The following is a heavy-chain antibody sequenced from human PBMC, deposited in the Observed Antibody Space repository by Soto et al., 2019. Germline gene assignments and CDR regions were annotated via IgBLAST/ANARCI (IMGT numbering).Heavy chain of an antibody. CDR3: AKDPSSRYTRGYFDF. CDR1: GFSFSTYG. V-gene: IGHV3-30*18. CDR2: ISHDGGNE. D-gene: IGHD3-16*02. J-gene: IGHJ2*01. Sequence: DLEESGGGVVQPGRSLRLSCAASGFSFSTYGMHWVRQAPGKGLEWVAVISHDGGNEYYADSVKGRFTISGDSSKNTVYLQMNNVRAEDTAVYYCAKDPSSRYTRGYFDFWCLGTLVTVSS.